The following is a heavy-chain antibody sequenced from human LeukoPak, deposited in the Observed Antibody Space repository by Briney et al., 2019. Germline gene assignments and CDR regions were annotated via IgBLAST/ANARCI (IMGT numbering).Heavy chain of an antibody. Sequence: SETLSLTCAVSGASISGSNYYWGWIRQPPGKGLEWIGNIYSSGSTYYNASLQSRVTISVDTSKNQFSLKLSSVTAADTAVYYCARLTSSGYSYYFDYWGQGTLVTVSS. D-gene: IGHD3-22*01. CDR2: IYSSGST. V-gene: IGHV4-39*07. J-gene: IGHJ4*02. CDR1: GASISGSNYY. CDR3: ARLTSSGYSYYFDY.